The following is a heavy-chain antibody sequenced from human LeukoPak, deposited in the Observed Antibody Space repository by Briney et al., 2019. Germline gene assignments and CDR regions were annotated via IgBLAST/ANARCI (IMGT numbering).Heavy chain of an antibody. CDR3: ARIAGALYYLDY. J-gene: IGHJ4*02. D-gene: IGHD1-26*01. CDR1: GGSISSYY. V-gene: IGHV4-4*07. CDR2: IYASGST. Sequence: SETLSLTCTVSGGSISSYYWSWIRQPAGKGLEWIGRIYASGSTNYNPSLKSRVTISVDKSKNQFSLKLSSVTAADTAVYYCARIAGALYYLDYWGQGTLVTVSS.